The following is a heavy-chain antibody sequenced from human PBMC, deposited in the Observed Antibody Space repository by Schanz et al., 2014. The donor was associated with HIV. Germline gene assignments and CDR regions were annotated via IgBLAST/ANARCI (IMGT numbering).Heavy chain of an antibody. V-gene: IGHV3-15*01. D-gene: IGHD1-26*01. J-gene: IGHJ5*02. CDR3: TKGIVGATRDWLNP. CDR2: IKSKRDGGTT. Sequence: VQLVESGGGVVQPGRSLRLSCAASGFTFSNAWMSWVRQAPGKGLEWVGRIKSKRDGGTTDYAAPVKGRFTVSRDDSKDTLYLQMNSLKTEDTAVYYCTKGIVGATRDWLNPWGLGTLVIVSS. CDR1: GFTFSNAW.